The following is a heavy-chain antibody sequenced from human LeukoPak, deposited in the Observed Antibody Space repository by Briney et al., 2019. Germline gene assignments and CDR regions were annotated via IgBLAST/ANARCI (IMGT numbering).Heavy chain of an antibody. V-gene: IGHV3-23*01. D-gene: IGHD5-18*01. Sequence: GGSLLLSCAASGFTFSSYAMSWVRQAPGKGLEWVSAISGSGGSTYYADSVKGRFTISRDNSKNTLYLQMNSLRAEDTAVYYCSKEQRVYSYGTDYWGQGTLVTVSS. J-gene: IGHJ4*02. CDR3: SKEQRVYSYGTDY. CDR2: ISGSGGST. CDR1: GFTFSSYA.